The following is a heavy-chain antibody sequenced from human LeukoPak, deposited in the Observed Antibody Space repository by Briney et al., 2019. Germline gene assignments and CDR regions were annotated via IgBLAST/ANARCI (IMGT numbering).Heavy chain of an antibody. V-gene: IGHV4-38-2*01. CDR1: GYSISGGYY. CDR3: ARSRRFGELDY. J-gene: IGHJ4*02. CDR2: IYHSGST. Sequence: SETLSLTCAVSGYSISGGYYWGWIRQPPGKGLEWIGSIYHSGSTYYNPSLKSRVTISVDTSKNQFSLKLSSVTAADTAVYYCARSRRFGELDYWGQGTLVTVSS. D-gene: IGHD3-10*01.